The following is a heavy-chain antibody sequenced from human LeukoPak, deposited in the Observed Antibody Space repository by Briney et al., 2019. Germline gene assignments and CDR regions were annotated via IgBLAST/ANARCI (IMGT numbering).Heavy chain of an antibody. CDR1: GGSISSYY. J-gene: IGHJ5*02. CDR2: FYTSGST. D-gene: IGHD3-3*01. Sequence: SETLSLTCTVSGGSISSYYSSWIRQPAGKRLEWIGRFYTSGSTNSNPSLKSRVTMSVDTSKNQFSLKLSSVTAADTAVYYCAREGPTIFEGNNWFDPWGLGTLVTVSS. CDR3: AREGPTIFEGNNWFDP. V-gene: IGHV4-4*07.